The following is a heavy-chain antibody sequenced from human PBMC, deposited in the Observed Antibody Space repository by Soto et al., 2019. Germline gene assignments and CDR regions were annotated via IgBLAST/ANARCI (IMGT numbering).Heavy chain of an antibody. CDR1: GGSISSYY. D-gene: IGHD3-22*01. V-gene: IGHV4-59*01. CDR3: ARAHWDYYDSSGYVDAFDI. Sequence: PSETLSLTCTVSGGSISSYYWSWIRQPPGKGLEWIGYIYYSGSTNYNPSLKSRVTISVDTSKNQFSLKLSSVTAADTAVHYCARAHWDYYDSSGYVDAFDIWGQGTMVTVSS. J-gene: IGHJ3*02. CDR2: IYYSGST.